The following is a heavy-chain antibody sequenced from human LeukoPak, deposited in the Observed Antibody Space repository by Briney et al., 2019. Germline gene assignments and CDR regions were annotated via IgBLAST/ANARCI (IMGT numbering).Heavy chain of an antibody. V-gene: IGHV1-18*01. CDR3: ARDYRSSSWYPGGY. J-gene: IGHJ4*02. Sequence: ASVKVSCKASDYTFTSYGISWVRQAPGQGLEWMGWISAYNGNTNYAQKLQGRVTMTTDTSTSTAYMELRSLRSDDTAVYYCARDYRSSSWYPGGYWGQGTLVTVSS. D-gene: IGHD6-13*01. CDR2: ISAYNGNT. CDR1: DYTFTSYG.